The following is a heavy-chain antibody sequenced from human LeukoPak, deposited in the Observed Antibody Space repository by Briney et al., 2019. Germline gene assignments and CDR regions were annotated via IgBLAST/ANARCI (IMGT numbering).Heavy chain of an antibody. CDR3: ARPYYVAANYYFDY. V-gene: IGHV3-48*03. J-gene: IGHJ4*02. D-gene: IGHD1-26*01. CDR2: ISSTGTTI. CDR1: GFTFSRYE. Sequence: PGGSLRLSCAASGFTFSRYEMNWVRQAPGKGLEWLSYISSTGTTIYYADSVKGRFTISRDNAKNSLYLQMNSLRAEDTAVYYCARPYYVAANYYFDYWGQGTLVTVSS.